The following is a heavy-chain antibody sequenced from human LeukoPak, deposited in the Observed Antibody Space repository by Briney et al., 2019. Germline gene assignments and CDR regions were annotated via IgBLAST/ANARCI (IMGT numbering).Heavy chain of an antibody. CDR2: ISSSGST. CDR1: GDSFSSYH. V-gene: IGHV4-59*01. Sequence: SETLSLTCTVSGDSFSSYHWSWLLQPPGKGLEWIGYISSSGSTSYNPSLETRLTISVDTSKNQFSLKLSSVTAADTAVYYCARVGRGDHTWGSYYCDHWGQGTLVSVSS. D-gene: IGHD3-16*01. J-gene: IGHJ4*02. CDR3: ARVGRGDHTWGSYYCDH.